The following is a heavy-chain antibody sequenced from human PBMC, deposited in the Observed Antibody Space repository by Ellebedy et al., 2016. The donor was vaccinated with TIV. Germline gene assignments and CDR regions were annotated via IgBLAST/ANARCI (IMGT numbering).Heavy chain of an antibody. CDR2: ISGSGVST. J-gene: IGHJ4*02. Sequence: GESLKISCEASGFTFSSFGMSWVRQVAGKGLEWVTGISGSGVSTYNADSVKGRFNISRDNSKNMMYLHMNSLRVDDTAVYYCAKRSQFSSISCFDYWGQGTLVTVSS. CDR3: AKRSQFSSISCFDY. CDR1: GFTFSSFG. D-gene: IGHD6-13*01. V-gene: IGHV3-23*01.